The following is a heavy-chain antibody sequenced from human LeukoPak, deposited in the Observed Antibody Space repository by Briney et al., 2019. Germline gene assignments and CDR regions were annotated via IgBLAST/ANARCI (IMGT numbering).Heavy chain of an antibody. CDR2: IYPGDSDT. V-gene: IGHV5-51*01. D-gene: IGHD6-19*01. CDR1: GYSFTSYW. J-gene: IGHJ4*02. CDR3: ARLDSSGSHY. Sequence: GESLKSSCKGSGYSFTSYWIGWVRQMPGKGLEWMGIIYPGDSDTRYSPSSQGQVTISADKSISTAYLQWGSLKASHTAMYYCARLDSSGSHYWGQGTLVTVSS.